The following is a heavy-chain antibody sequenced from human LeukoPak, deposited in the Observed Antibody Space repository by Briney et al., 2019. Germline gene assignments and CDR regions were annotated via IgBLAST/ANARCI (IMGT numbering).Heavy chain of an antibody. Sequence: AGGSLRLSCAAPGFTFDDYTMHWVRQAPGKGLEWVSLISWDDDSTYYADSVKGRFTISRDNSKNSLYLQMNSLRTGDTALYYCAKGDSSSWYNFDYWGQGTLVTVSS. CDR1: GFTFDDYT. V-gene: IGHV3-43*01. CDR2: ISWDDDST. CDR3: AKGDSSSWYNFDY. J-gene: IGHJ4*02. D-gene: IGHD6-13*01.